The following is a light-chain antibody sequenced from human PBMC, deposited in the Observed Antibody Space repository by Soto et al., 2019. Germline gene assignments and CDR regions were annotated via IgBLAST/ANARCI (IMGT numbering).Light chain of an antibody. V-gene: IGLV1-44*01. J-gene: IGLJ2*01. CDR3: AAWDDSLNGVV. Sequence: QSVLTQPPSASGTPGQRVTISCSGSRSNIGSNTVNWYQQLPGTAPKLLMYSNNQRPLGVPDRFSGSKSGTSASLAISGLQSEDEADYYCAAWDDSLNGVVFGGGTKLTVL. CDR2: SNN. CDR1: RSNIGSNT.